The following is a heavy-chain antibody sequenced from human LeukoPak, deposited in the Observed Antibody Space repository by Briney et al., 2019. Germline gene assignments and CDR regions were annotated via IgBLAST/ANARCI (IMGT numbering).Heavy chain of an antibody. D-gene: IGHD6-13*01. V-gene: IGHV3-23*01. J-gene: IGHJ4*02. Sequence: GSLRLSCAASGFTFSSYAMSWVRQAPGKGLEWVSTFSGSGGSTYYADSVKGRFTISRDNSKNTLYLQMNSLRAEDTAVYYCAKDVAIAAAGTNYFDYWGQGTLVTVSS. CDR3: AKDVAIAAAGTNYFDY. CDR1: GFTFSSYA. CDR2: FSGSGGST.